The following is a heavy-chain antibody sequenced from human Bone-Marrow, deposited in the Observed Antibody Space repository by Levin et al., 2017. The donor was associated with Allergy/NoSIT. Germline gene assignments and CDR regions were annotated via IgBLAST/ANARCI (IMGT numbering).Heavy chain of an antibody. CDR3: ARDLLASAHFDS. D-gene: IGHD6-6*01. CDR1: GFTFNDYE. Sequence: SCTASGFTFNDYEMNWVRQAPGKGPEWVSYISTGGTTTFYADSVKGRFIVSRDNAKNSMYLLMNSLRLEDTAVYYCARDLLASAHFDSWGQGTLVTVSS. CDR2: ISTGGTTT. V-gene: IGHV3-48*03. J-gene: IGHJ4*02.